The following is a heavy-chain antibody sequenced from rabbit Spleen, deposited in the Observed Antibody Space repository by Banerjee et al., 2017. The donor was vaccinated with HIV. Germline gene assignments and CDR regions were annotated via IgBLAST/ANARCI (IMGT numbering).Heavy chain of an antibody. CDR3: ARGDSGGVYYDL. CDR1: GFSFSSGYD. CDR2: IYNGDIGSRT. D-gene: IGHD8-1*01. Sequence: QSLEESGGDLVKPGASLTLTCKASGFSFSSGYDMCWVRQAPGKGLEWIACIYNGDIGSRTYYATWAKGRFTISKTSTTVTLQMTSLTAADTATYFCARGDSGGVYYDLWGPGTLVTVS. V-gene: IGHV1S40*01. J-gene: IGHJ4*01.